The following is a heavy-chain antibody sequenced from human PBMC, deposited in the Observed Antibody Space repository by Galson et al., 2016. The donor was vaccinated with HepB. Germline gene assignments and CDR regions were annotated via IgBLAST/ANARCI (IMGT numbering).Heavy chain of an antibody. CDR1: GDSIGSTNYY. CDR3: MRHYSSGPRAVDS. D-gene: IGHD3-22*01. Sequence: LSLTCTVSGDSIGSTNYYWGWVRQPPGKGLEWIGSIYYSGNTYYNTSLLSRVSVSIDTPKNQFSLKVTAVTAADAAVYYCMRHYSSGPRAVDSWGQGTLVTVSS. CDR2: IYYSGNT. V-gene: IGHV4-39*01. J-gene: IGHJ4*02.